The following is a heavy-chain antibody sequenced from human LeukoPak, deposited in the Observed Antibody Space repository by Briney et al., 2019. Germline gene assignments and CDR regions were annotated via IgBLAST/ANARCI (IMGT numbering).Heavy chain of an antibody. CDR1: GFTFSSYS. D-gene: IGHD2-2*01. J-gene: IGHJ5*02. CDR3: ARAVVPAAMLGWFDP. CDR2: ISSSSSYI. V-gene: IGHV3-21*01. Sequence: GGYLRLSCAASGFTFSSYSMNWVRQAPGKGLEWVSSISSSSSYIYYADSVKGRFTISRDNAKNSLYLQMNSLRAEDTAVYYCARAVVPAAMLGWFDPWGQGTLVTVSS.